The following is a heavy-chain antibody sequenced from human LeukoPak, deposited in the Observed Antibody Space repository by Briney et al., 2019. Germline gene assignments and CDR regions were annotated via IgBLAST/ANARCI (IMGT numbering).Heavy chain of an antibody. Sequence: QAGGSLRLSCAASGFTVSSNYMSWVRQAPGKGLEWVSVIYSGGSTYYADSVKGRFTISRDNSKNSLYLQMNSLRAEDTALYYCAKGMLDYYDSSGTDYWGQGTLVTVSS. CDR3: AKGMLDYYDSSGTDY. CDR1: GFTVSSNY. V-gene: IGHV3-53*05. J-gene: IGHJ4*02. D-gene: IGHD3-22*01. CDR2: IYSGGST.